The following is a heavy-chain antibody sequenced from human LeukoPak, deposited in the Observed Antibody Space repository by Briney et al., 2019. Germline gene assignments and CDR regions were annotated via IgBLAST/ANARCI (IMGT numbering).Heavy chain of an antibody. D-gene: IGHD3-3*01. V-gene: IGHV3-30*03. CDR2: ISYDGSNK. J-gene: IGHJ4*02. CDR3: ARDRSYDFWSGYSTPDY. Sequence: GGSLRLSCATSGFTFSSYGMHWVRQAPGKGLEWVAVISYDGSNKYYADSVKGRFTISRDNSKNTLDLQMNSLRAEDTAVYYCARDRSYDFWSGYSTPDYWGQGTLVTVSS. CDR1: GFTFSSYG.